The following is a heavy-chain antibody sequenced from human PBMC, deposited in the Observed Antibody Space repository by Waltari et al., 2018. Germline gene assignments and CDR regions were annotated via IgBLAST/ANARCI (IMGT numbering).Heavy chain of an antibody. Sequence: QLQLQESGPGLVKPSETLSLTCSVSGGSITSNRPYCVWIRQAPGQGLEWIGTMSYSGATYSSPSLNSRVTISRDTSKNQLSLKLASMTAADTAVYYCATYLGASLGTAAFDVWGQGTMVTVSS. D-gene: IGHD1-1*01. V-gene: IGHV4-39*01. J-gene: IGHJ3*01. CDR2: MSYSGAT. CDR3: ATYLGASLGTAAFDV. CDR1: GGSITSNRPY.